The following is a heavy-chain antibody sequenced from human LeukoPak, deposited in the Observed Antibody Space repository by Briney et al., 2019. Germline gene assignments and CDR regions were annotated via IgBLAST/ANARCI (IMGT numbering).Heavy chain of an antibody. J-gene: IGHJ4*02. V-gene: IGHV1-2*02. D-gene: IGHD3-22*01. Sequence: ASVKVSCKASGYPFIGYYIHWVRQAPGQGLEWMGWINPNSGDTQYSQKFQGRVTLTRDTSITTGYMELSGLTSDDTAVYYCASLSYYDLSGYFYWGQGTLVTVSS. CDR2: INPNSGDT. CDR1: GYPFIGYY. CDR3: ASLSYYDLSGYFY.